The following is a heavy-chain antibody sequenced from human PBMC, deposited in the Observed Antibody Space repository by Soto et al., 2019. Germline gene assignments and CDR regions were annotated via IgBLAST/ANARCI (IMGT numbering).Heavy chain of an antibody. V-gene: IGHV3-30*03. D-gene: IGHD5-18*01. CDR1: GFTFSSYG. CDR2: ISYDGSNK. Sequence: QVQLVESGGGVVQPGRSLRLSCAASGFTFSSYGMHWVRQAPGKGLEWVAVISYDGSNKYYADSVKGRFTISRDNSKNSLYLQMNSLRAEDTAVYYCVRHGSVDTTNWFDPWGQGILVTVSS. J-gene: IGHJ5*02. CDR3: VRHGSVDTTNWFDP.